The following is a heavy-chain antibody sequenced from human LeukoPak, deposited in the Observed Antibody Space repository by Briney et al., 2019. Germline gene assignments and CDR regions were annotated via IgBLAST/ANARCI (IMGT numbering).Heavy chain of an antibody. CDR1: GYTFTSNG. CDR3: AREGYCSSPSCYAGGDYYYYGMDV. J-gene: IGHJ6*02. Sequence: ASVKVSCNASGYTFTSNGISWVRQAPGQGLEWMGWISAYNVNTNYTQKLQGRVTMTTDTSTSTAYMELRSLRSDDSAVYYCAREGYCSSPSCYAGGDYYYYGMDVWGQGTTVTVSS. V-gene: IGHV1-18*01. CDR2: ISAYNVNT. D-gene: IGHD2-2*01.